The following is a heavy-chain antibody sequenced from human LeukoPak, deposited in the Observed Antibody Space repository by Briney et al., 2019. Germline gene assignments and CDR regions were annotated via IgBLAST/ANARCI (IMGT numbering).Heavy chain of an antibody. CDR3: ASHYFDSSGYYS. D-gene: IGHD3-22*01. CDR2: IIPIFGTA. Sequence: SVKVSCKASGGTFSSYAISWVRQAPGQGLEWMGGIIPIFGTANYAQKFQGRVTVTADKSTSTAYMELSSLRSEDTAVYYCASHYFDSSGYYSWGQGTLVTVSS. CDR1: GGTFSSYA. J-gene: IGHJ4*02. V-gene: IGHV1-69*06.